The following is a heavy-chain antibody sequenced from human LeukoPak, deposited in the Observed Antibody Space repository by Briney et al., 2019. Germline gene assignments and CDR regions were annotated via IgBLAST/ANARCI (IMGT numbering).Heavy chain of an antibody. Sequence: GASVKVSCKASGYTFTSYGISWVRQAPGQGLEWMGLISAYNGNTNYAQKLQGRVTMTTDTSTSTAYMELRSLRSDDTAVYYCARDLLLSIGDKGIVGATVPTFDYWGQGTLVTVSS. J-gene: IGHJ4*02. CDR3: ARDLLLSIGDKGIVGATVPTFDY. CDR1: GYTFTSYG. V-gene: IGHV1-18*01. CDR2: ISAYNGNT. D-gene: IGHD1-26*01.